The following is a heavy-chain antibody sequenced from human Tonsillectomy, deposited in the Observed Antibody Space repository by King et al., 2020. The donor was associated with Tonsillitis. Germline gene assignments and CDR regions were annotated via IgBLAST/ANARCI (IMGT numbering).Heavy chain of an antibody. V-gene: IGHV1-69*01. CDR2: IIPIFGSA. J-gene: IGHJ3*02. Sequence: VQLVESGAEVKKPGSSVKVSCKASGDTFRSYSITWVRQAPGQGLEWMGGIIPIFGSANYAQKFQGRVTITADESTSTVYMELRSVKSDDTAVYYCVRDIGHRAAAGKLGAFDIWGQGTMVTVSS. CDR1: GDTFRSYS. D-gene: IGHD6-13*01. CDR3: VRDIGHRAAAGKLGAFDI.